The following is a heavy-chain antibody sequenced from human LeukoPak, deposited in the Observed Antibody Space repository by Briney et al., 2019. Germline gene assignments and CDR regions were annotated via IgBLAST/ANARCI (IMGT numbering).Heavy chain of an antibody. CDR1: GGTFSSYA. J-gene: IGHJ1*01. Sequence: GASVKVSCKASGGTFSSYAISWVRQAPGQGLEWMGGFIPIFGTANYAQKFQGRVTITTDESTSTAYMELSSLRSEDTAVYYCASPSEGSGTLEYFQHWGQGTLVTVSS. CDR3: ASPSEGSGTLEYFQH. CDR2: FIPIFGTA. V-gene: IGHV1-69*05. D-gene: IGHD3-10*01.